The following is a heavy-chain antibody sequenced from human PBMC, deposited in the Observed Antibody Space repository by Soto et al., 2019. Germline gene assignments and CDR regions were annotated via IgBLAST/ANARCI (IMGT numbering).Heavy chain of an antibody. J-gene: IGHJ5*02. CDR2: MNPNSGNT. CDR1: GYTFTSYD. V-gene: IGHV1-8*01. Sequence: QVQLVQSVAEVKKPGASVKVSCKASGYTFTSYDINWVRQATGQGLEWRGWMNPNSGNTGYAQKFQGRVTMTRNTSISTAYMELSSLRSEDTAVYYCARTPSGVVGAPRINWFDPWGQGTRVTVSS. CDR3: ARTPSGVVGAPRINWFDP. D-gene: IGHD2-15*01.